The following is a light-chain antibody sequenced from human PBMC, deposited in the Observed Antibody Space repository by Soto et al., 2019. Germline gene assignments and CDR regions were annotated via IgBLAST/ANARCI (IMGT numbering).Light chain of an antibody. Sequence: HSALTQPPSASGSPGQSGTISCTGTSSDVGYYDYVSWYQQYPGKAPKLMIYEVNKRPSGVPDRFSGSKSGNTAFLTVSGLRAEDEAEYHCSSYEGSTTFVFGTGNKVTVL. V-gene: IGLV2-8*01. CDR1: SSDVGYYDY. CDR2: EVN. CDR3: SSYEGSTTFV. J-gene: IGLJ1*01.